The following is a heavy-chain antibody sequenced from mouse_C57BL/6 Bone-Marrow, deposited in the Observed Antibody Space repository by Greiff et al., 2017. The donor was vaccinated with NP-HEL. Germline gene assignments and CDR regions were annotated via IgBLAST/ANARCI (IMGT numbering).Heavy chain of an antibody. CDR2: IWSGGST. CDR3: ARKGASYYGSSYGYFDV. V-gene: IGHV2-2*01. D-gene: IGHD1-1*01. CDR1: GFSLTSYG. J-gene: IGHJ1*03. Sequence: VHLVESGPGLVQPSQSLSITCTVSGFSLTSYGVHWVRQSPGKGLAWLGVIWSGGSTDYNAAFISRLSISKDNSKSQVFFKMNSLQADDTAIYYCARKGASYYGSSYGYFDVWGTGTTVTVSS.